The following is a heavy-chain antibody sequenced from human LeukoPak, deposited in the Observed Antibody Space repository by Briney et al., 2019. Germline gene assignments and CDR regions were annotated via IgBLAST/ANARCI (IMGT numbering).Heavy chain of an antibody. CDR1: GFTFSSSG. Sequence: GGSLRLSCAASGFTFSSSGMSWIRRAPGKGLEWVSAISGRGENTYYSDFVKGRFTISRENSKNTLYLQMNSLRVEDMAVYYCAKRTGVNSGHFDYWGQGTVVTFSS. V-gene: IGHV3-23*01. CDR3: AKRTGVNSGHFDY. J-gene: IGHJ4*02. D-gene: IGHD2-8*01. CDR2: ISGRGENT.